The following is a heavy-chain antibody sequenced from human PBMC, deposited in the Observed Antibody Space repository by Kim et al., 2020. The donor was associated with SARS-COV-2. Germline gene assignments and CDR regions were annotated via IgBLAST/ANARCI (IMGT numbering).Heavy chain of an antibody. Sequence: GGSLRLSCAASGFTFSDFGMSWVRQAPGKGLEWVAVISYDGSNKYYADSVKGRFTISRDNSKNTLYLQMNSLRAEDTAVYYCAKGPQYYYDSSGYPQDDYYYYGMDVWGQGTTVTVSS. CDR2: ISYDGSNK. D-gene: IGHD3-22*01. V-gene: IGHV3-30*18. J-gene: IGHJ6*02. CDR1: GFTFSDFG. CDR3: AKGPQYYYDSSGYPQDDYYYYGMDV.